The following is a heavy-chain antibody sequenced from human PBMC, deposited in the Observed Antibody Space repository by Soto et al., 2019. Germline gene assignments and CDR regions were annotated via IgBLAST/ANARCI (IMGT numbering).Heavy chain of an antibody. CDR2: ISSSGSTI. J-gene: IGHJ6*02. D-gene: IGHD3-10*01. CDR1: GFTFSSYE. CDR3: ARLFRFGSGSYDYYYYYGMDV. Sequence: EVQLVESGGGLVQPGGSLRLSCAASGFTFSSYEMNWVRQAPGKGLEWVSYISSSGSTIYYADSVKGRFTISRDNAKNSLYLQMNSLRAEDTAVYYCARLFRFGSGSYDYYYYYGMDVWGQGTTVTVSS. V-gene: IGHV3-48*03.